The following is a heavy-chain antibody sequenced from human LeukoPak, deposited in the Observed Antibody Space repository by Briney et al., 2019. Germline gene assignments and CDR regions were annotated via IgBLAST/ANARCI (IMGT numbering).Heavy chain of an antibody. D-gene: IGHD1-1*01. V-gene: IGHV3-21*01. CDR3: ARDDVAPTRRGMDV. Sequence: GGSLRLSCAASGFTFNTYSMNWVRQAPGKGLEWVSSITRSSAYIYYADSVRGRFTISRDNAKNSLYLQMNSLGADDTAVYYCARDDVAPTRRGMDVGGQGTMVTVSS. J-gene: IGHJ6*02. CDR2: ITRSSAYI. CDR1: GFTFNTYS.